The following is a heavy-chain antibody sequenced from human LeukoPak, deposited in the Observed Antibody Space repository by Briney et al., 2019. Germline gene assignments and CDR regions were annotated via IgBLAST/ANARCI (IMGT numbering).Heavy chain of an antibody. CDR3: IMAAAIVNAFDI. Sequence: PSETLSLTCTVSGGSISSYYWSWIRQPPGKGLEWIGSIYHSGSTYYNPSLKSRVTISVDTSKNQFSLKLSSVTAADTAVYYGIMAAAIVNAFDIWGQGTMVTVSS. D-gene: IGHD2-2*01. J-gene: IGHJ3*02. CDR2: IYHSGST. CDR1: GGSISSYY. V-gene: IGHV4-59*04.